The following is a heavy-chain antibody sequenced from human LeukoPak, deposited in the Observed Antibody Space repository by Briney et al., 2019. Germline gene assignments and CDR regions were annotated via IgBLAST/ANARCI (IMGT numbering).Heavy chain of an antibody. CDR1: GGSFSGYY. CDR3: ASVYYGSGSFDY. D-gene: IGHD3-10*01. V-gene: IGHV4-34*01. CDR2: LSHSGST. J-gene: IGHJ4*02. Sequence: SGSLSFTCAVYGGSFSGYYWSWIRVSLGKGLEWIGVLSHSGSTNYNRSLKSLVTISVDMSKNQFSLKLSSVTAADTAVYYCASVYYGSGSFDYWGQGTLVTVSS.